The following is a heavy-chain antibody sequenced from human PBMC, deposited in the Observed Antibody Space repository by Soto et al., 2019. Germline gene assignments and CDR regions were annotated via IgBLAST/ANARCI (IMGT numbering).Heavy chain of an antibody. J-gene: IGHJ4*02. Sequence: QVQLQESGPGLVKPSETLSLTCTVSGGSISSYYWSWIRQPPGKGLEWIGYIYYSGSTNYNPSLKSRVTISVDTSKNQFSLKLSSVTAADTAVYYCARRVTDYTWGEGLYYFDYWGQGTLVTVSS. CDR1: GGSISSYY. V-gene: IGHV4-59*08. CDR3: ARRVTDYTWGEGLYYFDY. CDR2: IYYSGST. D-gene: IGHD4-4*01.